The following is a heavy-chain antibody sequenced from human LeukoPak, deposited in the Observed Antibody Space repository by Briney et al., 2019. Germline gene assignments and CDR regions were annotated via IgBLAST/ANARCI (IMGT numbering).Heavy chain of an antibody. J-gene: IGHJ5*02. CDR1: GYTFTGYY. D-gene: IGHD2-15*01. V-gene: IGHV1-2*02. CDR2: INPNSGGT. CDR3: ARDEGAYCSGGTCYRNYVDP. Sequence: ASVKVSCKASGYTFTGYYIHWVRQAPGQGLEWMGWINPNSGGTNYAQKFQGRFTMTRDTSISTAYMELSRLRSDDTAVYYCARDEGAYCSGGTCYRNYVDPWGQGTLVTVSS.